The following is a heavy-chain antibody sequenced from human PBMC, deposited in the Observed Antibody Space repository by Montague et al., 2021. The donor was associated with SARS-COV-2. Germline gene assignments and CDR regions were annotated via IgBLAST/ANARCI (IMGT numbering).Heavy chain of an antibody. D-gene: IGHD3-16*01. CDR3: ARRGSGWADLDY. CDR2: INYSGST. J-gene: IGHJ4*02. Sequence: SETLSLTCAVYGGSFSGYYWSWIRQPPGKGLEWIGEINYSGSTNYNPSLKSRVSMSVDKSWNQFSLRLTSVTAADTAIYYCARRGSGWADLDYWGQGTLVTVSS. V-gene: IGHV4-34*01. CDR1: GGSFSGYY.